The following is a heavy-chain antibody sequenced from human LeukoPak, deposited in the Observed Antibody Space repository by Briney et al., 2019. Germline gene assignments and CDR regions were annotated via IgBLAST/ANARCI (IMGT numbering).Heavy chain of an antibody. CDR1: GYTFTDYY. J-gene: IGHJ3*02. CDR2: INPNSGGT. D-gene: IGHD3-10*01. V-gene: IGHV1-2*02. CDR3: ARGANYYGSGLFDI. Sequence: GASVTVSCKSSGYTFTDYYMHWVRQAPGQGLEWMGWINPNSGGTNYAQKFQGRVTMTRDTSISTAYMELSRLRSDDTAVYYCARGANYYGSGLFDIWGQGTMVTVSS.